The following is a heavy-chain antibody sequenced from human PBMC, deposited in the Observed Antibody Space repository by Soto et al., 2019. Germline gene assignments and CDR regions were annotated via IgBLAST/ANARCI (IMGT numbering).Heavy chain of an antibody. D-gene: IGHD2-21*02. Sequence: QTLSLTCAISGASVSSNSAAWNWIRQSPSRGLEWLGRAYYRSQWYYDSAVSVRSRITVIPDTSKNQFSLQLSSVTPEDTAVYFCTKQKGDSRTYNGMDVWGQGTTVTVSS. CDR2: AYYRSQWYY. CDR3: TKQKGDSRTYNGMDV. J-gene: IGHJ6*02. CDR1: GASVSSNSAA. V-gene: IGHV6-1*01.